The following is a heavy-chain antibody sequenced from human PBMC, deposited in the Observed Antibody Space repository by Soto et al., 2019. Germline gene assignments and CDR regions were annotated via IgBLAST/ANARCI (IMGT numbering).Heavy chain of an antibody. V-gene: IGHV4-59*01. CDR2: IYYSGST. Sequence: SETLSLTCTVSGGSISSYYWSWIRQPPGKGLEWIGYIYYSGSTNYNPSLKSRVTISVDTSKNQFSLKLSSVTAADTAVYYCARGGDFWSGYLSSFDYWGQATLVTVSS. D-gene: IGHD3-3*01. CDR1: GGSISSYY. CDR3: ARGGDFWSGYLSSFDY. J-gene: IGHJ4*02.